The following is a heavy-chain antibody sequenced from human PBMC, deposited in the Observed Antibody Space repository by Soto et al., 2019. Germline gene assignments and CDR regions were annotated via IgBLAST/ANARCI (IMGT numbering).Heavy chain of an antibody. V-gene: IGHV1-69*02. CDR2: IIPILDVA. CDR1: RGDFNSYT. Sequence: QLVQSRAEVKKPGSSVKVSCKASRGDFNSYTISWVRQAPGQGPEWMGTIIPILDVAKNAQKFQGRVTITADKSTSTVYMELRSLRSDDTAIYYCAQLWFGELWHGMDVWGQGTTVTVSS. CDR3: AQLWFGELWHGMDV. D-gene: IGHD3-10*01. J-gene: IGHJ6*02.